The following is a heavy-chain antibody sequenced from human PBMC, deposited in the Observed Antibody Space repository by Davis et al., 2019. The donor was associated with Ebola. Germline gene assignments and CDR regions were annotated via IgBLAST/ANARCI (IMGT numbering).Heavy chain of an antibody. CDR1: GFTFSGYW. CDR3: AREGPPDYGDYLDY. CDR2: IKQDGTEK. D-gene: IGHD4-17*01. V-gene: IGHV3-7*01. Sequence: GESLKISCAASGFTFSGYWMSWVRQPSGKALEWVANIKQDGTEKYYVDSVKGRFTISRDNSKNTLYLQMNSLRAEDTAVYYCAREGPPDYGDYLDYWGQGTLVTVSS. J-gene: IGHJ4*02.